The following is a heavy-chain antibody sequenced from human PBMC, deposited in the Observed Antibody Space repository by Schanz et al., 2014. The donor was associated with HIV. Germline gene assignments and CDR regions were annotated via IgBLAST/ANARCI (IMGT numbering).Heavy chain of an antibody. CDR2: ISESGGRS. CDR1: GFTFNNYA. D-gene: IGHD3-22*01. Sequence: VQLVESGGGVVQPGGSLRLSCVASGFTFNNYAMTWVRQAPGKGLEWASSISESGGRSYYADSVNGRFTISRDNSKNTLYLQMTTLRTEDTAVYYCAKPEYDSRGNSQSHFDSWGQGTLVTVSS. V-gene: IGHV3-23*04. CDR3: AKPEYDSRGNSQSHFDS. J-gene: IGHJ4*02.